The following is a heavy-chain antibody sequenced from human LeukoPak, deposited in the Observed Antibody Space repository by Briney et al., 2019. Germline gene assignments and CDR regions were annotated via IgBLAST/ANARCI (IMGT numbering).Heavy chain of an antibody. CDR2: IVPIFGTA. V-gene: IGHV1-69*13. Sequence: SVKVSCKASGGTFSSYAISWVRQAPGQGLEWMGGIVPIFGTANYAQKFQGRVTITADESTSTAYMELSSLRSEDTAVYYCAREFGYSSGSRFDPWGQGTLVTVSS. J-gene: IGHJ5*02. CDR3: AREFGYSSGSRFDP. CDR1: GGTFSSYA. D-gene: IGHD6-19*01.